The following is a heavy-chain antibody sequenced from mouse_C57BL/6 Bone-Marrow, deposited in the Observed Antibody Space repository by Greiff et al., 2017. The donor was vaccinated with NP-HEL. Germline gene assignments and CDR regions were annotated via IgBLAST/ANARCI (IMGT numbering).Heavy chain of an antibody. CDR3: KNWAWFAY. CDR1: GYTFTDYE. Sequence: QVQLKESGAELVRPGASVTLSCKASGYTFTDYEMHWVKQTPVHGLEWIVAIDPETGGTAYNQKFKGKAILTADKSSSTAYMELRSLTSEDSAVYYCKNWAWFAYWGQGTLVTVSA. J-gene: IGHJ3*01. CDR2: IDPETGGT. D-gene: IGHD4-1*01. V-gene: IGHV1-15*01.